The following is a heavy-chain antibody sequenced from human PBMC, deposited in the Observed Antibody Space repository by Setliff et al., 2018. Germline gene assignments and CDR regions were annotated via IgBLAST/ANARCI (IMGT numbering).Heavy chain of an antibody. Sequence: ASVKVSCKASGYTFTNYGIGWVRQAPGQGLQWMGWISGNKNNPNYLQRLRGRFTMTTDTSTSTAYMELRSLTSDDTAIYFCARVPLPAAVVRFDSWGQGTLVTVSS. CDR3: ARVPLPAAVVRFDS. CDR2: ISGNKNNP. J-gene: IGHJ4*02. D-gene: IGHD6-13*01. V-gene: IGHV1-18*01. CDR1: GYTFTNYG.